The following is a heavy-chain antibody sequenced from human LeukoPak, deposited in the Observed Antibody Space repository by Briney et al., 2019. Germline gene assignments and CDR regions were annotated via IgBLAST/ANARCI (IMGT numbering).Heavy chain of an antibody. D-gene: IGHD2-15*01. J-gene: IGHJ6*02. CDR3: ARQREYCSGGSCYGAYYYGMDV. CDR2: RYYSGST. Sequence: SETLSLTCTVSGGSISSSSYYWSWVRQSPGRGRQWIGSRYYSGSTYYTPSLKSRVTISVDTSKNQFSLKLSSVTAADTAVYYCARQREYCSGGSCYGAYYYGMDVWGQGTTVTVSS. V-gene: IGHV4-39*07. CDR1: GGSISSSSYY.